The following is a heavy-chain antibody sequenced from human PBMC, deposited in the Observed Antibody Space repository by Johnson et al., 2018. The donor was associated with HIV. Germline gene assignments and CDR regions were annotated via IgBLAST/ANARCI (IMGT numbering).Heavy chain of an antibody. CDR1: GFIFRDYY. CDR2: ISSSGSSI. D-gene: IGHD4-17*01. CDR3: ARASTTVTTGDDAFDI. J-gene: IGHJ3*02. V-gene: IGHV3-11*04. Sequence: QMHLVESGGGVVQPGRSLRLSCAASGFIFRDYYMSWIRQAPGKGLEWVSYISSSGSSIYYADSVKGRFTISRDNAKSSLYLQMNGLRAEDTAVYYCARASTTVTTGDDAFDIWGQGTMVTVSS.